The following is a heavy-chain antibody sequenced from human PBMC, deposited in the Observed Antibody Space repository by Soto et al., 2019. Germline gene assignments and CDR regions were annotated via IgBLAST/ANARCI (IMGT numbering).Heavy chain of an antibody. J-gene: IGHJ3*02. Sequence: SETLSLTCTVSGGSISSYFCSWIRQPAGKGLEWIGRIYTSGSTNYNPSLKSRVTMSVDTSKNQFSLKLSSVTAAATAVYYCARESTVVTLRTFDIWGQGTMVTVS. CDR3: ARESTVVTLRTFDI. V-gene: IGHV4-4*07. CDR1: GGSISSYF. CDR2: IYTSGST. D-gene: IGHD2-21*02.